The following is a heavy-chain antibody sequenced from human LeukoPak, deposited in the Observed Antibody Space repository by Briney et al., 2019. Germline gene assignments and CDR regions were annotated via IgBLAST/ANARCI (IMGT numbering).Heavy chain of an antibody. J-gene: IGHJ4*02. CDR3: ARGTLSVRYFDYLDY. CDR2: IKQDGSEK. Sequence: GGSLRLSCAAFRFTFSSYWMSWVRQVAGKWREWVANIKQDGSEKYYVDSLKGRFTISRDNAKNSLYLQMNSLRAEDTAVYYCARGTLSVRYFDYLDYWGQGTLVTVSS. V-gene: IGHV3-7*01. D-gene: IGHD3-9*01. CDR1: RFTFSSYW.